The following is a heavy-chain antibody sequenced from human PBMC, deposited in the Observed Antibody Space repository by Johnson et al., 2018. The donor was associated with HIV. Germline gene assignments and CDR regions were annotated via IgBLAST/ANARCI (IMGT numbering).Heavy chain of an antibody. J-gene: IGHJ3*02. CDR2: SGSGGST. CDR1: GFTFSDYY. Sequence: VQLVESGGGLVQPVGSLRLSCAASGFTFSDYYMNWVRQAPGKGLEWVSSISGSGGSTYYADSVKGQFTISRDNSNNTLYLQMNSLRAEDTAVYYCARSYSGSTWDAFDIWGQGTLVTVSS. CDR3: ARSYSGSTWDAFDI. D-gene: IGHD1-26*01. V-gene: IGHV3-66*02.